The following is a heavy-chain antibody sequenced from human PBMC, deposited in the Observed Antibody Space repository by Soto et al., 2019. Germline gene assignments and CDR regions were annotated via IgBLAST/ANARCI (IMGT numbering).Heavy chain of an antibody. V-gene: IGHV4-39*07. D-gene: IGHD3-3*02. J-gene: IGHJ5*02. CDR3: ARGAVLAVPDWFDP. Sequence: SETLSLTCTVSGGSISSSSYYWGWIRQPPGKGLEWIGSIYYSGSTYYNPSLKSRVTISVDTSKNQFSLKLTSVTAADTAVYYCARGAVLAVPDWFDPWGQGTLVTVSS. CDR2: IYYSGST. CDR1: GGSISSSSYY.